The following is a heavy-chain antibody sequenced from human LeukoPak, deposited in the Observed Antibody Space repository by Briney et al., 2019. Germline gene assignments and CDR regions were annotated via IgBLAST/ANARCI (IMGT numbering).Heavy chain of an antibody. J-gene: IGHJ5*02. Sequence: GGSLRLSCAASGFTVSSYYMSWVRQAPGKGLEWVSVIYSDGRTFYADSVKGRFTISRDNSKNTLYLQMNSLTSEDTATYYCAAELKVGDVYFDPWGQGTLVTVSS. CDR1: GFTVSSYY. V-gene: IGHV3-66*01. D-gene: IGHD3-3*01. CDR2: IYSDGRT. CDR3: AAELKVGDVYFDP.